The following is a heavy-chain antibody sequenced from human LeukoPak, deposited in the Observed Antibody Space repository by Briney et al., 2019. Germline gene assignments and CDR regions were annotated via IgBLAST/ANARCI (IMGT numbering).Heavy chain of an antibody. Sequence: GGSLRLSCAASGFTFSSYWMHWVRQAPGKGLVWVSAISGSGGSTYYADSVKGRFTISRDNSKNTLYLQMNSLRAEDTAVYYCAKDQEGEYSSGCADYWGQGTLVTVSS. J-gene: IGHJ4*02. CDR3: AKDQEGEYSSGCADY. V-gene: IGHV3-23*01. D-gene: IGHD6-19*01. CDR2: ISGSGGST. CDR1: GFTFSSYW.